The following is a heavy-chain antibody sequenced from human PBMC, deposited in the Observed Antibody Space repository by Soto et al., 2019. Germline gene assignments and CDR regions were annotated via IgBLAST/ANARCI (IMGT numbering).Heavy chain of an antibody. CDR2: VYYSGST. D-gene: IGHD3-9*01. V-gene: IGHV4-39*01. Sequence: SETLSLTCTVSGGSVSSISYYWGWVRQPPGKGLEWIGSVYYSGSTYYNPSLESRVTISVDKSKNQFSLKLMSLSAADTAVYYCGRLEGLATISYYFYYWGQGALVTVS. CDR1: GGSVSSISYY. J-gene: IGHJ4*02. CDR3: GRLEGLATISYYFYY.